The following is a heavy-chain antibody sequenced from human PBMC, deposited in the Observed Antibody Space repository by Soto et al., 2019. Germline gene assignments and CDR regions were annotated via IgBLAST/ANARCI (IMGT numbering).Heavy chain of an antibody. CDR3: VRDGTKTLRDWFDP. CDR2: IYATGTT. J-gene: IGHJ5*02. D-gene: IGHD1-1*01. Sequence: SETLSLTCTVSGASISGFYWSWIRRSAGKGLEWIGRIYATGTTDYNPSLKSRVMMSVDTSKKQFSLKLRSVSAADTAVYYCVRDGTKTLRDWFDPWGQGISVTVSS. CDR1: GASISGFY. V-gene: IGHV4-4*07.